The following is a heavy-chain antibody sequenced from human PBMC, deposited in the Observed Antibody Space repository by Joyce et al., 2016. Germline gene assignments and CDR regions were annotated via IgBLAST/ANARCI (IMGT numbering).Heavy chain of an antibody. V-gene: IGHV4-59*02. J-gene: IGHJ4*02. Sequence: QVQLQESGPGLVTPSETLSLACTVSGASVTTNYWTWIRQPPGKGREWIGYVSNSVTVSYNPSLNTRVTMSVDASKNQFSLHLDSVNVADTAVYYCAREGQYGSGWYVDYWGQGTLVTVS. CDR2: VSNSVTV. CDR3: AREGQYGSGWYVDY. D-gene: IGHD6-19*01. CDR1: GASVTTNY.